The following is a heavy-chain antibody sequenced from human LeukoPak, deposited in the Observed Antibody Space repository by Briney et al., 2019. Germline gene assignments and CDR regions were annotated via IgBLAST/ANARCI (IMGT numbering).Heavy chain of an antibody. CDR2: ISAGNGNT. V-gene: IGHV1-3*01. CDR1: GYAFTSYA. D-gene: IGHD2-2*01. Sequence: ASVTVSCKASGYAFTSYAIHWVRQAPGQRLDWMGWISAGNGNTKYSQKFQGRVTITRDTSATTAYMELSSLRSEDTAVYYCARDWGYQLLAYWGQGTLVTVSS. J-gene: IGHJ4*02. CDR3: ARDWGYQLLAY.